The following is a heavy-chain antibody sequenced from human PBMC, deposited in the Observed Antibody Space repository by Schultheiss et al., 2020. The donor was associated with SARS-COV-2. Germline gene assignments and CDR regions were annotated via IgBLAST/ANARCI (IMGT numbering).Heavy chain of an antibody. V-gene: IGHV3-64*04. CDR3: ARLTTVIPNFPPYNWFDP. CDR2: ISSNGGST. J-gene: IGHJ5*02. D-gene: IGHD4-17*01. CDR1: GFTFSSYA. Sequence: GGSLRLSCSASGFTFSSYAMHWVRQAPGKGLEYVSAISSNGGSTYYADSVKGRFTISRDNSKNTLYLQMNSLRAEDTAVYYCARLTTVIPNFPPYNWFDPWGQGTLVTVSS.